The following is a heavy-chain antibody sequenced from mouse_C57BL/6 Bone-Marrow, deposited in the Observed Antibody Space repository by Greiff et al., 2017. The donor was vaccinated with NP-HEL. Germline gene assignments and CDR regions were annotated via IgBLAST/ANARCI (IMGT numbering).Heavy chain of an antibody. V-gene: IGHV1-19*01. J-gene: IGHJ3*01. CDR3: ARWLLHWFAY. Sequence: EVQLQQSGPVLVKPGASVKMSCKAPGYTFTDYYMNWVKQSHGKSLEWIGVINPYNGGTSYNQKFKGKATLTVDKSSSTAYMELNSLTSEDSAVYYCARWLLHWFAYWGQGTLVTVSA. CDR1: GYTFTDYY. CDR2: INPYNGGT. D-gene: IGHD2-3*01.